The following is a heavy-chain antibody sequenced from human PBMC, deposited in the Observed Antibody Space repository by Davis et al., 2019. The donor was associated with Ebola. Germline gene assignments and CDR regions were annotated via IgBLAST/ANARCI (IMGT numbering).Heavy chain of an antibody. D-gene: IGHD2/OR15-2a*01. V-gene: IGHV5-51*01. J-gene: IGHJ4*02. CDR1: GYSFTTYW. CDR2: IYPGDSDT. CDR3: ARQESLYGSSDY. Sequence: GESLKISCKCSGYSFTTYWIAWVRQTPAKGLEWMGIIYPGDSDTRYSPAFEGQVTISVDRSTNTAYLQWSSLKASDIAMYYCARQESLYGSSDYWGQGTLVTVSS.